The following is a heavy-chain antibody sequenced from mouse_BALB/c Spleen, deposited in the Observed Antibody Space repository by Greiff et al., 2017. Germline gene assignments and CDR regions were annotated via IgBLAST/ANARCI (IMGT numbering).Heavy chain of an antibody. J-gene: IGHJ2*01. D-gene: IGHD1-1*01. V-gene: IGHV5-9*03. Sequence: EVKVVESGGGLVQPGGSLKLSCAASGFTFSSYTMSWVRQTPEKRLEWVATISSGGGNTYYPDSVKGRFTISRDNAKNNLYLQMSSLRSEDTALYDCTGWYYYGSESGYFAYWGQGTTLTVSA. CDR3: TGWYYYGSESGYFAY. CDR2: ISSGGGNT. CDR1: GFTFSSYT.